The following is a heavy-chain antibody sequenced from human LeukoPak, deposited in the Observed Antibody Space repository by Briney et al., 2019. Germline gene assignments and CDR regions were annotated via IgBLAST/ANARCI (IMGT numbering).Heavy chain of an antibody. D-gene: IGHD5-12*01. V-gene: IGHV3-23*01. J-gene: IGHJ4*02. CDR3: ATYTGYDRIFDY. CDR1: GFTFSNYG. CDR2: ITPTGGTS. Sequence: GGSLRLSCAVPGFTFSNYGMSWVRQAPGKGLEWVSTITPTGGTSFYADSVKGRFTISRDNSRNTLYLQMNSLRAEDTAVYYCATYTGYDRIFDYWGQGTLVTVSS.